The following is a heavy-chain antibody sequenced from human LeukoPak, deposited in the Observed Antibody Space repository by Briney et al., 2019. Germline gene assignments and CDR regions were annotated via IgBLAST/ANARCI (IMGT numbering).Heavy chain of an antibody. CDR3: ATLGYCSGGSCYFDWFDP. J-gene: IGHJ5*02. D-gene: IGHD2-15*01. V-gene: IGHV5-10-1*01. CDR2: IDPSDSYT. CDR1: GYSFTSYW. Sequence: PGESLKISCKGSGYSFTSYWISWVRQMPGKGLEWMGRIDPSDSYTNYSPSFQGHVTISADKSIGTAYLQWSSLKASDTAMYYCATLGYCSGGSCYFDWFDPWGQGTLVTVSS.